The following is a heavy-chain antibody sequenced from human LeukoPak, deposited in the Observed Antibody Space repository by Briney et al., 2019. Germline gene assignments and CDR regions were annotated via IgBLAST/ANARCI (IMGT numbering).Heavy chain of an antibody. CDR2: ISGSGGST. D-gene: IGHD2-2*01. CDR1: GFTFSSYA. CDR3: EKNATVVVPAAMGPDFDY. V-gene: IGHV3-23*01. Sequence: GGSLRLSCAASGFTFSSYAMSWVRQAPGKGLEWVSAISGSGGSTYYADSVKGRFTISRDNSKNTLYLQMNSLRAEETAVYYCEKNATVVVPAAMGPDFDYWGQGTLVTVSS. J-gene: IGHJ4*02.